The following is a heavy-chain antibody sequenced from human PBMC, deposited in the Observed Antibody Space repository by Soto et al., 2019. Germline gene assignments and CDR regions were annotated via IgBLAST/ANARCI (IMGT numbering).Heavy chain of an antibody. D-gene: IGHD3-16*01. CDR2: IIPIFGTA. J-gene: IGHJ6*02. V-gene: IGHV1-69*06. CDR1: GGTFSSYA. CDR3: ARGTFDYYYYGMDV. Sequence: SVKVSCKASGGTFSSYAISWVRQAPGQGLEWMGGIIPIFGTANYAQKFQGRVTITADKSTSTAYMELSSPRSEDTAVYYCARGTFDYYYYGMDVWGQGTTVTVSS.